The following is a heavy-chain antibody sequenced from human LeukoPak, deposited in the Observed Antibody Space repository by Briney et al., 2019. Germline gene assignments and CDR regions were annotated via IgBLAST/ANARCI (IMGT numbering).Heavy chain of an antibody. CDR1: GFTFSSSW. Sequence: PGGSLRLSCAASGFTFSSSWMSWVRLAPGKGLEWVANIKQEGSEKYYVDSVKGRFTISRDNAKNSLYLQMNSLRDEDTAVYYCARNYGGNSAGWGQGTLVTVS. J-gene: IGHJ4*02. V-gene: IGHV3-7*04. D-gene: IGHD4-23*01. CDR2: IKQEGSEK. CDR3: ARNYGGNSAG.